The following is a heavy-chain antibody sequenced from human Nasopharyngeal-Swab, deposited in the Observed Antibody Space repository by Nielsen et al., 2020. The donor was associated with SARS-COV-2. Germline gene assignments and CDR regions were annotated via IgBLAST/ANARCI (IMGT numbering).Heavy chain of an antibody. CDR3: ARLNYYGSGSYFSLDY. V-gene: IGHV5-10-1*01. Sequence: VRQMPGKGLAWMGRIDPTESNINYSPSFQGHVTISADKSISTAYLHWSRLKASDAAMYYCARLNYYGSGSYFSLDYWGQGTLGTVSS. D-gene: IGHD3-10*01. J-gene: IGHJ4*02. CDR2: IDPTESNI.